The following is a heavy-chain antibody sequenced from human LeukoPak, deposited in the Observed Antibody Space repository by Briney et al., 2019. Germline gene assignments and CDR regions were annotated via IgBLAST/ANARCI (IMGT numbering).Heavy chain of an antibody. V-gene: IGHV6-1*01. CDR1: GDSVSSSSAG. Sequence: SQTLSLTCAISGDSVSSSSAGWNWIRQSPSRGLEWLGRIYYRSKWYDDYGLSVRSRITINPDTSKNQFSLQLSSVTAADTAVYYCAGAYCGGDCYSGRAFDIWGQGTMVTVSS. CDR2: IYYRSKWYD. CDR3: AGAYCGGDCYSGRAFDI. J-gene: IGHJ3*02. D-gene: IGHD2-21*02.